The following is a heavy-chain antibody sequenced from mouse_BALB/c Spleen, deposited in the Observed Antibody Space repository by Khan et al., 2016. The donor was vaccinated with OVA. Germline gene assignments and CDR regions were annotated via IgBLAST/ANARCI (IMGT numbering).Heavy chain of an antibody. CDR2: IEPYDSET. CDR1: GYTFTSYW. Sequence: QVQLKQSGAELVRPGASVKLSCEASGYTFTSYWMNWVKQSPEQGLEWIGRIEPYDSETHYNQNFKDKAILTVDKSSSTAYMQLSSLTSEDSAVYSCTRNPFTYWGRGTMVTVSA. V-gene: IGHV1-52*01. J-gene: IGHJ3*01. CDR3: TRNPFTY.